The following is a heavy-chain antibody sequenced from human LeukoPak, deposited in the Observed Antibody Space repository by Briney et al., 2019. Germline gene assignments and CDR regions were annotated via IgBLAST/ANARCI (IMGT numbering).Heavy chain of an antibody. J-gene: IGHJ4*02. CDR3: ARDRGQSSGWCWKD. D-gene: IGHD6-19*01. V-gene: IGHV1-2*02. CDR2: INPNSGGT. CDR1: GYTFTGYY. Sequence: ASVKVSCKASGYTFTGYYMHWVRQAPGQGLEWMGWINPNSGGTNYAQKFQGRVTMTRDTSISTAYMELSRLRSDDTAVYYCARDRGQSSGWCWKDWGQGTLVTVSS.